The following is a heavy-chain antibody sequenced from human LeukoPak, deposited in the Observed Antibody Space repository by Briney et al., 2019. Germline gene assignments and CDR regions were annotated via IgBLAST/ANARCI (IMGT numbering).Heavy chain of an antibody. V-gene: IGHV1-69*04. CDR1: GYTFTGYY. D-gene: IGHD1-26*01. J-gene: IGHJ6*02. CDR2: IIPILGIA. Sequence: SVKVSCKASGYTFTGYYMHWVRPAPGQGLEWMGRIIPILGIANYAQKFQGRVTITADKSTSTAYMELSSLRSEDTAVYYCARESGSYTDYYYYGMDVWGQGTTVTVSS. CDR3: ARESGSYTDYYYYGMDV.